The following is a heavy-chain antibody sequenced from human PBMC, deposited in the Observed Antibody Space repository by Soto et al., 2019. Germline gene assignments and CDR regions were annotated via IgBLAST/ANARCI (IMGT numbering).Heavy chain of an antibody. J-gene: IGHJ4*02. D-gene: IGHD3-10*01. CDR3: AKSRRVRGVNRDSPLDY. V-gene: IGHV3-30*18. CDR1: GFTFSSYG. Sequence: QVQLVESGGGVVQPGRSLRLSCAASGFTFSSYGMHWVRQAPGKGLEWVAVISYDGSNKYYADSVKGRFTISRDNSKNTMYLQMNSLRAEDTAVYYCAKSRRVRGVNRDSPLDYWGQGTLVTVSS. CDR2: ISYDGSNK.